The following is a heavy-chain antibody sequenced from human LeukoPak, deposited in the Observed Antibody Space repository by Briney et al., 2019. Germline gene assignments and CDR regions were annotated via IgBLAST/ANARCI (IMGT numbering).Heavy chain of an antibody. D-gene: IGHD4-17*01. CDR2: INPSSGGT. CDR3: ASPTTVTTHLYFQH. Sequence: ASVKVSCKASGYTFTDYYMHWVRQAPGQGLEWMGWINPSSGGTNYAQKFQGRVTMTRDTSITTAYMELSSLRSDDTAVYYCASPTTVTTHLYFQHWGQGTLVTVSS. J-gene: IGHJ1*01. CDR1: GYTFTDYY. V-gene: IGHV1-2*02.